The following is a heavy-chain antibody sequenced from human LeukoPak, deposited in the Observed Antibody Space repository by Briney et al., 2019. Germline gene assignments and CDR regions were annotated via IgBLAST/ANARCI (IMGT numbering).Heavy chain of an antibody. CDR1: GYSFTSNW. D-gene: IGHD2-21*02. V-gene: IGHV5-51*01. Sequence: GGSLKISCKASGYSFTSNWIGWVRQMPGKGLELMGVIYPGDSDIRYSPSFQGQVTISADKSITTAYLQWSSLKASDSVMYYCARLPYCGGDCYPNWFDRWGQGTLVTVSS. CDR2: IYPGDSDI. CDR3: ARLPYCGGDCYPNWFDR. J-gene: IGHJ5*02.